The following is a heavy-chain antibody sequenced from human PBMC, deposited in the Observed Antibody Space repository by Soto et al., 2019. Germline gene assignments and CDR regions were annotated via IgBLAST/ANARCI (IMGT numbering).Heavy chain of an antibody. J-gene: IGHJ4*02. CDR1: GFTFSSYA. V-gene: IGHV3-30-3*01. Sequence: QVQLVESGGGVVQPGRSLRLSCAASGFTFSSYAMHWVRQAPGKGLEWVAVISYDGSNKYYADSVKGRFTISRDNSKNTLYLQMNSLRAEDTAVYYCARGCRGIVATIGPCFDYWGQGTLVTVSS. CDR3: ARGCRGIVATIGPCFDY. D-gene: IGHD5-12*01. CDR2: ISYDGSNK.